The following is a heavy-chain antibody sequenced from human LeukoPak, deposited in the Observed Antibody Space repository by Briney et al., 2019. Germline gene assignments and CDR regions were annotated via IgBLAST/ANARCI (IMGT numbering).Heavy chain of an antibody. D-gene: IGHD6-19*01. V-gene: IGHV4-38-2*02. CDR1: GYSISSGYY. Sequence: SETLSLTCTVSGYSISSGYYWGWIRQPPGKGLEWIGSIYHSGSTYYNPSLKSRVTISVDTSKNQFSLKLSSVTAADTAMYYCARDPSGIAVAGDWYFDLWGRGTLVTVSS. CDR3: ARDPSGIAVAGDWYFDL. J-gene: IGHJ2*01. CDR2: IYHSGST.